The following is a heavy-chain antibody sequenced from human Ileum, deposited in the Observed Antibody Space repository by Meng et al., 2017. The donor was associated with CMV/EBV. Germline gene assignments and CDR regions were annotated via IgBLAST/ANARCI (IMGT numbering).Heavy chain of an antibody. CDR2: VYRRSTAK. CDR3: AKDTTPDSRYNFDC. CDR1: GFAFSDYS. D-gene: IGHD2-2*02. V-gene: IGHV3-23*03. J-gene: IGHJ4*02. Sequence: AGFAFSDYSMNWVRQAPGGGLEWLSIVYRRSTAKYYAQSVEGRFTISRDDSTSTLYLQMNSLRVDDTATYYCAKDTTPDSRYNFDCWGQGTLVTVSS.